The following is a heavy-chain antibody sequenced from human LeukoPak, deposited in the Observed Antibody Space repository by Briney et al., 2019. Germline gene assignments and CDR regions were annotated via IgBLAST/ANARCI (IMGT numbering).Heavy chain of an antibody. CDR2: IYWDDDK. CDR3: ALSYDILTGYAFDY. CDR1: GFSLSTRGVG. D-gene: IGHD3-9*01. Sequence: SGPTLLNPTQPLTLTCTFSGFSLSTRGVGVGWIRQPPGKALEWLALIYWDDDKRYSPSLKSRLTITKDTSKNQVVLTMTNMDPVDTATYYSALSYDILTGYAFDYWGQGTLVTVSS. V-gene: IGHV2-5*02. J-gene: IGHJ4*02.